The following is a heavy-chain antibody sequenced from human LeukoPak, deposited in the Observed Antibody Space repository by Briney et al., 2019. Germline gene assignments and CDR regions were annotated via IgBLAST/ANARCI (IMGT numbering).Heavy chain of an antibody. CDR3: ARGDRRDGYRFDY. V-gene: IGHV3-53*01. J-gene: IGHJ4*02. CDR2: LYSDDTT. D-gene: IGHD5-24*01. CDR1: GFTVSSTY. Sequence: PGGSLRLSCVASGFTVSSTYMNWVRHAPGKGLEWVSVLYSDDTTYYADSVKGRFTISRDNSKTTLFLQMNSLRAEDTAVYYCARGDRRDGYRFDYWGQGILVTVSS.